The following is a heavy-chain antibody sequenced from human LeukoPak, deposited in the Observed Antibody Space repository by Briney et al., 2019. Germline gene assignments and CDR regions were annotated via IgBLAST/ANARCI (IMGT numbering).Heavy chain of an antibody. CDR2: ISSSSSVL. CDR3: ATYCGSANCHGRFAD. V-gene: IGHV3-48*01. D-gene: IGHD2-2*01. CDR1: GFTV. Sequence: GGSLRLSCAAPGFTVMSWVRQAPGKGLEWVSYISSSSSVLHYADSVKGRFTISRDNSKNTLFLQMTSLRAEDTAIYYCATYCGSANCHGRFADWGQGTLVTVSS. J-gene: IGHJ4*02.